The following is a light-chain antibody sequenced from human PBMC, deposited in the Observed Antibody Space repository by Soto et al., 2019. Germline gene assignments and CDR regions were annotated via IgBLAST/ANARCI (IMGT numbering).Light chain of an antibody. CDR2: SGN. V-gene: IGLV1-47*02. Sequence: QSVLTQPPSASGTPGQRVTISCSGSSSNIGGSNYVYWYQQLPGTAPKFLIHSGNPRPSWVADRFSGSKSGTSGSLAISGVRSEDEADYYCAAWDDSLRAVVFGGGTKLTVL. CDR1: SSNIGGSNY. CDR3: AAWDDSLRAVV. J-gene: IGLJ2*01.